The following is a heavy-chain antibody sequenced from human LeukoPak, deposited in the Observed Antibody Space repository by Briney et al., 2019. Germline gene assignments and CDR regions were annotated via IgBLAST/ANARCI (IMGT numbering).Heavy chain of an antibody. CDR3: ARLSSRWYFSPDY. CDR1: GGSISSGGYY. V-gene: IGHV4-31*03. CDR2: IYYSGST. Sequence: SETLSLTCTVSGGSISSGGYYRSWIRQHPGKGLEWIGYIYYSGSTYYNPSLKSRVTISVDTSKNQFSLNLSSVTAADTAVYYCARLSSRWYFSPDYWGQGTLVTVSS. D-gene: IGHD6-19*01. J-gene: IGHJ4*02.